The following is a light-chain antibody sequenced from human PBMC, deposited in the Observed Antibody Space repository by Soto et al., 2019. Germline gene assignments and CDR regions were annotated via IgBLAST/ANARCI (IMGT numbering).Light chain of an antibody. Sequence: VLTQPASVSGSPGQSITISCTGTSSGVGGYNHVSWYQQHPGKAPKLMIYDVSNRPSGVSNRFFGSKSDNTASLTISGLQAEDEADYYCTSYASSSTYVFGTGTKV. CDR1: SSGVGGYNH. V-gene: IGLV2-14*03. CDR3: TSYASSSTYV. CDR2: DVS. J-gene: IGLJ1*01.